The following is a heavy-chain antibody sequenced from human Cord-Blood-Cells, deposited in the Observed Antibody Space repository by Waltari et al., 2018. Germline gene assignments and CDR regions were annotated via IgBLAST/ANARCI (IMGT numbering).Heavy chain of an antibody. V-gene: IGHV1-69*06. J-gene: IGHJ4*02. CDR1: GGTFSSYA. Sequence: QVQLVQSGAEVKKPGSSVKVSCKASGGTFSSYAIRWVRQAPGQGLEWLGGIIPIFGTANYAQKFQGRVTITADKSTSTAYMELSSLRSEDTAVYYCARASQEMDWNFNFGYWGQGTLVTVSS. D-gene: IGHD1-7*01. CDR3: ARASQEMDWNFNFGY. CDR2: IIPIFGTA.